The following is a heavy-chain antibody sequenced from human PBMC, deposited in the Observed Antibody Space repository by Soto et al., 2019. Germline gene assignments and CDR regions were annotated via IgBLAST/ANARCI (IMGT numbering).Heavy chain of an antibody. CDR3: ARSGYSSGWYLYYYYGMDV. CDR2: IYYSGST. CDR1: GGSISSYY. D-gene: IGHD6-19*01. Sequence: QVQLQESGPGLVKPSETLSLTCTVSGGSISSYYWSWIRQPPGKGLEWIGYIYYSGSTNYNPSLKSQVTISGATSKNQFSLKLSSVTAADTAVYYCARSGYSSGWYLYYYYGMDVWGQGTTVTVSS. V-gene: IGHV4-59*01. J-gene: IGHJ6*02.